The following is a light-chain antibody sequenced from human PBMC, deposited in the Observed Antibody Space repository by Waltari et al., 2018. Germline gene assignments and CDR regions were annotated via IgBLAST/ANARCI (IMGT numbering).Light chain of an antibody. CDR2: EVD. CDR1: LNDIGSYNF. Sequence: QSALTQPASVSGSPGQSVTISCTGTLNDIGSYNFVSWHQQYAGKAPKLIMFEVDKRPSGVPSRFSASKSGNTASLTISGVQPEDEADYYCCSYVTGGTLVFGGGTKLTVL. V-gene: IGLV2-23*02. CDR3: CSYVTGGTLV. J-gene: IGLJ3*02.